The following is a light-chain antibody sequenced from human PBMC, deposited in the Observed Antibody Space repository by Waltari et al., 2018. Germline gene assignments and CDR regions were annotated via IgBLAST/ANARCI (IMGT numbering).Light chain of an antibody. CDR3: DSKSSSSPHV. V-gene: IGLV2-14*03. J-gene: IGLJ1*01. CDR1: SSDIGTYNY. CDR2: DVS. Sequence: QSALTQPASVSGSPGQSITVSCPGTSSDIGTYNYVSWYQQHPDKAPKLMIYDVSSRPSGVSNRFSGSKSGNTASLTISGLQAEDEADYYCDSKSSSSPHVFGTGTKVTVL.